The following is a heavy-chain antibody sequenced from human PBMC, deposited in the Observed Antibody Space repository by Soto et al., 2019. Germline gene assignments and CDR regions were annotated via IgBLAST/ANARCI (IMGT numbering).Heavy chain of an antibody. Sequence: EVQLVESGGGLVQPGGSLRLSCVASGLTFSDHYMDWVRQAPGKGLEWVGRIRNKGNGYSTDYAASVKGRFTISRDDSQNSLYLQRNSLKTEDTAVYYCARRITGSPPADGGYWGQGTLVTVSS. CDR2: IRNKGNGYST. CDR3: ARRITGSPPADGGY. J-gene: IGHJ4*02. V-gene: IGHV3-72*01. CDR1: GLTFSDHY. D-gene: IGHD1-20*01.